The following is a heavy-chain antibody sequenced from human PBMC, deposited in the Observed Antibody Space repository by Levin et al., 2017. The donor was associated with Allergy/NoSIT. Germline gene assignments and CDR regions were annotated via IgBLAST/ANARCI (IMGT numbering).Heavy chain of an antibody. Sequence: GESLKISCATSGFTFSSYTMNWVRQAPGKGLEWVSIITDSSGTIYYADSVRDRFTISRDNSKSALYLQMNSLRVEDTAIYYCAISNALRAFDFWGQGTVVTVSS. CDR3: AISNALRAFDF. D-gene: IGHD2-8*01. CDR1: GFTFSSYT. V-gene: IGHV3-23*01. J-gene: IGHJ3*01. CDR2: ITDSSGTI.